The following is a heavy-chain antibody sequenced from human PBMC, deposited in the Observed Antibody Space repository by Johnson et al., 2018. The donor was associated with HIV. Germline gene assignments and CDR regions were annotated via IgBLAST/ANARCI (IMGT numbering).Heavy chain of an antibody. CDR1: GFTFSSYG. Sequence: HVQLVESGGGVVQPGRSLRLSCAASGFTFSSYGMHWVRQTPGKGLEWVAAISYDGSNKYYADSVKGRFTISRDNSKNTLYLQMNSLRAEDTAVYYCARASDAFDIWGQGTMVTVSS. CDR2: ISYDGSNK. CDR3: ARASDAFDI. V-gene: IGHV3-30*19. J-gene: IGHJ3*02.